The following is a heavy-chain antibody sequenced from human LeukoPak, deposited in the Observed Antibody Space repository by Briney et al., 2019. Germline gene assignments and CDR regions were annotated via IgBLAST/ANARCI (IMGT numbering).Heavy chain of an antibody. J-gene: IGHJ4*02. Sequence: TLSLTCTVSGGSISSGDYYWSWIRQPPGKGLEWIGYIHYSGTTNYNPSLKNRVTISLDTSKNQFSLNLSSVTAADTAVYYCARMGGYSGYAAHWGQGTLVTVSS. CDR1: GGSISSGDYY. V-gene: IGHV4-61*08. CDR3: ARMGGYSGYAAH. CDR2: IHYSGTT. D-gene: IGHD5-12*01.